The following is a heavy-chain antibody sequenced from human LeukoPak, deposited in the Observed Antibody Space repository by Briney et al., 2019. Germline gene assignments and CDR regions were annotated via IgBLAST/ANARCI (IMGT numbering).Heavy chain of an antibody. J-gene: IGHJ5*02. CDR2: IYYGGST. Sequence: SETLSHTCTVSGGFITSTSYYWGWVSQPPRKGLEWIGSIYYGGSTYYHPALKSRVTISVDTPKNQFSLKLYSVTAAGTAVYYCASPYRSPFWFDPWRQGTLVSVSS. D-gene: IGHD6-6*01. CDR1: GGFITSTSYY. V-gene: IGHV4-39*01. CDR3: ASPYRSPFWFDP.